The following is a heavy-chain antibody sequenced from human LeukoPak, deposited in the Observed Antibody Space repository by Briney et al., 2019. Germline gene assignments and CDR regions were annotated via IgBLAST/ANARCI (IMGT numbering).Heavy chain of an antibody. J-gene: IGHJ4*02. Sequence: SEALSLTCTVSGGSISSYYWSWIRQPPGKGLEWIGYMYYSGSTNYNPSLKSRVTISVDTSKNQFSLKLSSVTAADTAVYYCARHSSSGWFPFDYWGQGTLVTVSS. CDR2: MYYSGST. D-gene: IGHD6-19*01. CDR1: GGSISSYY. V-gene: IGHV4-59*08. CDR3: ARHSSSGWFPFDY.